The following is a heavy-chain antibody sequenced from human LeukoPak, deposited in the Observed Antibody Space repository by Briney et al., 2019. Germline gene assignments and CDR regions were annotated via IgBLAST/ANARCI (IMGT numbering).Heavy chain of an antibody. J-gene: IGHJ4*02. V-gene: IGHV1-24*01. Sequence: ASVKVFCKVSGYTLTELSMHWVRQAPGKGLEWMGGFDPEDGETIYAQKFQGRVTMTEDTSTDTAYMELSSLRSEDTAVYYCATGGYSGYDIDYWGQGTLVTVSS. CDR1: GYTLTELS. CDR2: FDPEDGET. D-gene: IGHD5-12*01. CDR3: ATGGYSGYDIDY.